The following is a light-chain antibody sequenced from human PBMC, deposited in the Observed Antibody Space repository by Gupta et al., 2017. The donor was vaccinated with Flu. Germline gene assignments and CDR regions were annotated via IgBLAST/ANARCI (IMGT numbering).Light chain of an antibody. CDR1: QSINSW. CDR3: QQDYSWPYT. CDR2: KAS. V-gene: IGKV1-5*03. J-gene: IGKJ2*01. Sequence: DIQMTQSPSTLSASVGDRVTITCRVSQSINSWLAWYRQIPGKAPKLLIYKASSLESGVPSRFSGSGSGTEFTLTISSLQPDDFATYCCQQDYSWPYTFGQGTKMEIK.